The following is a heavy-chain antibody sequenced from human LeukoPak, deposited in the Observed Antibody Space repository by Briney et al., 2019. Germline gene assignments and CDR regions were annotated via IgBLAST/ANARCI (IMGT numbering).Heavy chain of an antibody. CDR3: ARDSAVDCSGGSCYSDFQH. Sequence: GGSLRLSSAASGFTFSSYSMNRVRQAPGKGLEWVSSISSSSSYIYYADSVKGRFTISRDNAKNSLYLQMNSLRAEDTAVYYCARDSAVDCSGGSCYSDFQHWGQGTLVTVSS. CDR2: ISSSSSYI. J-gene: IGHJ1*01. V-gene: IGHV3-21*01. D-gene: IGHD2-15*01. CDR1: GFTFSSYS.